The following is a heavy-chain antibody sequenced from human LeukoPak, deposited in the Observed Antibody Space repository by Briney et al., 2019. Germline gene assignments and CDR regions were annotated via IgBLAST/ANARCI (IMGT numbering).Heavy chain of an antibody. CDR1: GYSFTSYW. J-gene: IGHJ6*02. V-gene: IGHV5-51*01. Sequence: GESLKISCKGSGYSFTSYWIGWVRQLPGKGLEWMGIIYPGDSDTRYSPSFQGQVTISADKSISTAYLQWSSLKASDTAVYYCARHAAAGPYYYYYGMDVWGQGTTVTVSS. D-gene: IGHD6-13*01. CDR3: ARHAAAGPYYYYYGMDV. CDR2: IYPGDSDT.